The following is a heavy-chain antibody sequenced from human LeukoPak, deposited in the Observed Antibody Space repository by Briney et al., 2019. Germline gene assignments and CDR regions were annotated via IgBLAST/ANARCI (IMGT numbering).Heavy chain of an antibody. Sequence: PSETLSLTCTVSGGSINNYYWSWIRQSPEKGLDWIGYIHDSGSTNYNPSLKSRVTISVDTSKNQFSLKLSSVTAADTAVYYCVRLDAAAGRYLQFYYWGQGTLVTVSS. CDR3: VRLDAAAGRYLQFYY. D-gene: IGHD5-24*01. J-gene: IGHJ4*02. CDR1: GGSINNYY. CDR2: IHDSGST. V-gene: IGHV4-59*08.